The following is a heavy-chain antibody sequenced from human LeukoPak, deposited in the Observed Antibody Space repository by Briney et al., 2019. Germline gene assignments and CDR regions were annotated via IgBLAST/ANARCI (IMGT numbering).Heavy chain of an antibody. Sequence: GGSLRLSCAASGFTFSIYAMHWVRQAPGKGLEWVAVISYDGSIQYYADSVKGRFTISRDNSKNTLYLQMNSLRAEDTAVYYCARFAVYVDTTMVTAKYFDYWGQGTLVTVSS. CDR1: GFTFSIYA. CDR2: ISYDGSIQ. V-gene: IGHV3-30*04. J-gene: IGHJ4*02. D-gene: IGHD5-18*01. CDR3: ARFAVYVDTTMVTAKYFDY.